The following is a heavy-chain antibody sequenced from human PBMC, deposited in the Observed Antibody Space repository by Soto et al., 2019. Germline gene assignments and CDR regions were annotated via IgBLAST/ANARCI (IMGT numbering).Heavy chain of an antibody. D-gene: IGHD3-22*01. CDR3: ARSDSSGKTRYYFDH. CDR2: IYHTEST. V-gene: IGHV4-34*09. CDR1: GGSVSGYY. J-gene: IGHJ4*02. Sequence: SETLSLTCAVYGGSVSGYYWSWIRQPPGKGLEWIGYIYHTESTNYNPSLKSRLSISVDMSASQFSLKLSSVTVADTAVYYCARSDSSGKTRYYFDHWGQGTPVTVSS.